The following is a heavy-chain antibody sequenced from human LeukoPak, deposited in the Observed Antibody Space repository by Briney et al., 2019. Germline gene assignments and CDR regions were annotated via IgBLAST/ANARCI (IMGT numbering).Heavy chain of an antibody. CDR1: GGSFSSYF. J-gene: IGHJ6*03. CDR3: AREDSGSYYNYYYFYMDV. D-gene: IGHD3-10*01. Sequence: PSETLSLTCSISGGSFSSYFWSWVRQPAGKGLEWIGRIYPSGNTNYNPSFKSRVTLSVDTSKTQFSLRLSSVTAADTAVYYCAREDSGSYYNYYYFYMDVWGKGTTVTISS. V-gene: IGHV4-4*07. CDR2: IYPSGNT.